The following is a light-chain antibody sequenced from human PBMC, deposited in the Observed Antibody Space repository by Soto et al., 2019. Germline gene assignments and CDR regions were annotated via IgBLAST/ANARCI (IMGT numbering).Light chain of an antibody. J-gene: IGLJ2*01. V-gene: IGLV2-14*01. CDR1: SSDVGGYNY. Sequence: QSALTQPASVSGSPGQSITISCTGTSSDVGGYNYVSWYQHHPGKAPKLMIYEVSSRPSGVSNRFFGSKSGNTASLTISGRHTEDEADYFCSSYRAKSSVVFGGGTKLTVL. CDR3: SSYRAKSSVV. CDR2: EVS.